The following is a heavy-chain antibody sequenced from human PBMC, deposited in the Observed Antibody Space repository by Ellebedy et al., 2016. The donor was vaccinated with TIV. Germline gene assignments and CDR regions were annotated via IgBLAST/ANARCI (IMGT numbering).Heavy chain of an antibody. CDR3: AKWTVGYCSSASCYTGDY. CDR2: FNLGGTI. CDR1: GGSFNNYY. V-gene: IGHV4-34*01. D-gene: IGHD2-2*02. J-gene: IGHJ4*02. Sequence: MPSETLSLTCAVYGGSFNNYYWSWIRQLPGKGLEWIGEFNLGGTIHYNPSLTSRFTISVDTSKNQFSLKLNSVTAADTAVYYCAKWTVGYCSSASCYTGDYWGQGTLVTVSS.